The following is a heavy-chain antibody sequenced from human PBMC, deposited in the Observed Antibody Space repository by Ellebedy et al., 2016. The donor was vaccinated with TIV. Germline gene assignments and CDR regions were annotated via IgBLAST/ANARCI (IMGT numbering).Heavy chain of an antibody. CDR1: GYSFTSFY. CDR3: ARAMDTALVTAVHY. V-gene: IGHV1-46*01. J-gene: IGHJ4*02. D-gene: IGHD5-18*01. Sequence: AASVKVSCKASGYSFTSFYMHWVRQAPGQGLEWMGIINPSDGSSSYAQKFHGRVTMTRDTSSSTLYMELSSLRSEDTAVYYCARAMDTALVTAVHYWGQGTLVTVSS. CDR2: INPSDGSS.